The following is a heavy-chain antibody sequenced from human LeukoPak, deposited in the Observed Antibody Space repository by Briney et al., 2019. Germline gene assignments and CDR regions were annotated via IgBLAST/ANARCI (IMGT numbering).Heavy chain of an antibody. J-gene: IGHJ4*02. Sequence: PSETLSLTCAVYGGSFSGYYWSWIRQPPGKGLEWIGEINHSGSTNYNPSLKSRVTISVDTSKNQFSLKLSSVTAADTAVYYCARMDTAIYGGDYWGQGTLVTVSS. CDR1: GGSFSGYY. CDR2: INHSGST. V-gene: IGHV4-34*01. D-gene: IGHD5-18*01. CDR3: ARMDTAIYGGDY.